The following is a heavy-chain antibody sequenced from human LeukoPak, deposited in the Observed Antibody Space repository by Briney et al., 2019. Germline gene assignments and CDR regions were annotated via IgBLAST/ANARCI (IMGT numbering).Heavy chain of an antibody. D-gene: IGHD3-10*01. CDR1: GYSFTSYW. V-gene: IGHV5-51*01. CDR2: IYPGDSDT. Sequence: GESLKISCKGSGYSFTSYWIGWVRQMPGKGLEWMGIIYPGDSDTRYSPSFQGQVTISADKSISTAYLQWSSLKASDTAMYYCARPYYGSGSSLGWSDPWGQGTLVTVSS. J-gene: IGHJ5*02. CDR3: ARPYYGSGSSLGWSDP.